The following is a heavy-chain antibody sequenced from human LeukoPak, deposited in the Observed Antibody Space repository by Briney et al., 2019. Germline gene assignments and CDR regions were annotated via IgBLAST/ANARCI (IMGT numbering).Heavy chain of an antibody. CDR3: AKDVFVENSDVVVTDD. D-gene: IGHD2-21*02. J-gene: IGHJ4*02. CDR1: GFTFISYA. Sequence: SGGSLRLSCAASGFTFISYAMTWVRQAPGKGLEWVSGISYSGGRTYYADSVKGRFTISRDNSKNTLYLQMNSLRVEDTAVYYCAKDVFVENSDVVVTDDLGQGTLVTVSS. V-gene: IGHV3-23*01. CDR2: ISYSGGRT.